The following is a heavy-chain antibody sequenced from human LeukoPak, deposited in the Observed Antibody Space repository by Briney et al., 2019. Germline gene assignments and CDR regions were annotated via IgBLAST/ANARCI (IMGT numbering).Heavy chain of an antibody. CDR1: GYTLTELS. J-gene: IGHJ4*02. CDR2: FDPEDGET. Sequence: ASVKVSCKVSGYTLTELSMHWVRQAPGKGLEWMGGFDPEDGETIYAQKFQGRVTMTEDTSTDTAYMELSSLRSEDTAVYYCATLYSGSYYSDYWGQGTLVTVSS. D-gene: IGHD1-26*01. V-gene: IGHV1-24*01. CDR3: ATLYSGSYYSDY.